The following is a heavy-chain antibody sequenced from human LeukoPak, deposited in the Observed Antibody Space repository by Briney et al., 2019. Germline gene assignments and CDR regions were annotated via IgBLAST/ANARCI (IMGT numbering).Heavy chain of an antibody. CDR1: GYTFTIYY. Sequence: ASVKVSCKASGYTFTIYYMHRVRQAPGQGLEWMGWINPNSGATSYARRFQGRVTMTRDTSISTAYMELSGLTSDDTAVYYCARNPPYCTSTSCYNDYWGQGTLVTVSS. V-gene: IGHV1-2*02. D-gene: IGHD2-2*02. CDR2: INPNSGAT. CDR3: ARNPPYCTSTSCYNDY. J-gene: IGHJ4*02.